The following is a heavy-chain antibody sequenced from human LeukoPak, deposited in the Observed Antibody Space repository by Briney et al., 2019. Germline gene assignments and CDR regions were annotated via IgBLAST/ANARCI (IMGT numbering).Heavy chain of an antibody. D-gene: IGHD3-10*01. V-gene: IGHV3-23*01. CDR2: ISGSGGST. Sequence: PGRSLRLSCTASGITFGESAMSWFRQAPGKGLEWVSAISGSGGSTYYADSVKGRFTISRDNSKNTLYLQMNSLRVEDTAVYYCAKEDYYGSGRYFDYWGQGTLVTVSS. CDR1: GITFGESA. J-gene: IGHJ4*02. CDR3: AKEDYYGSGRYFDY.